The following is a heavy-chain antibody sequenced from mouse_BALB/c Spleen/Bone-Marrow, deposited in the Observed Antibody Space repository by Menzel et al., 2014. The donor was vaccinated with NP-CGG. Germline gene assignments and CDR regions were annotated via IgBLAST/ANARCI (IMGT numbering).Heavy chain of an antibody. D-gene: IGHD1-1*01. CDR1: GFSLTSYG. CDR3: ARECRGYYGSSGAAMDY. CDR2: IWAGGST. Sequence: VKLMESGPGLVAPSQSLSISCTVSGFSLTSYGVHWVRQPPGQGLEWLGAIWAGGSTNYNSALMSRLRINKDNSKSQVFLKMNSLQTDDTAMYYCARECRGYYGSSGAAMDYWGQGTTVTVSS. J-gene: IGHJ4*01. V-gene: IGHV2-9*02.